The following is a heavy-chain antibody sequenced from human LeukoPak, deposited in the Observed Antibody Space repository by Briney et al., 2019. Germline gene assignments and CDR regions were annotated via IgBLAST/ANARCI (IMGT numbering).Heavy chain of an antibody. CDR1: GGSMSRYY. Sequence: SETLSPTCTVSGGSMSRYYWSWIRQPPGKGLEWIGYIHHSGYTNYNSSLKSRVTISVDTSKNQFSLKLNSVTAADTAVYYCARVETYDSSGYYFWFDTWGQGTLVTVSS. J-gene: IGHJ5*02. D-gene: IGHD3-22*01. CDR3: ARVETYDSSGYYFWFDT. CDR2: IHHSGYT. V-gene: IGHV4-59*01.